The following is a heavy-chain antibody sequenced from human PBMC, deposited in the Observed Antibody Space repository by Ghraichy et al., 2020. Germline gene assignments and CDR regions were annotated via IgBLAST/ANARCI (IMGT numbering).Heavy chain of an antibody. V-gene: IGHV4-59*08. J-gene: IGHJ4*02. CDR1: GGSISSYY. CDR2: IYYSGST. D-gene: IGHD1-14*01. Sequence: SETLSLTCTVSGGSISSYYWSWIRQPPGKGLEWIGYIYYSGSTNYNPSLKSRVTISVDTSKNQFSLKLSSVTAADTAVYYCAISGTTDYFDYWGQGTLVTVSS. CDR3: AISGTTDYFDY.